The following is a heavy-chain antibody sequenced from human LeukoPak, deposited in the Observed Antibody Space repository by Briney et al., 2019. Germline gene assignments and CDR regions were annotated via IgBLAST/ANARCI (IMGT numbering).Heavy chain of an antibody. CDR2: IYTSGST. CDR1: GNSISSGDYY. Sequence: SETLSLTCTVSGNSISSGDYYWSWIRQPAGKGLEWIGRIYTSGSTTYNPSLKSRVTISGDMSENQFSLRLSSVTAADTAVYYCARASYSYDISGWVPFDYWGQGTLVTVSS. J-gene: IGHJ4*02. V-gene: IGHV4-61*02. D-gene: IGHD3-22*01. CDR3: ARASYSYDISGWVPFDY.